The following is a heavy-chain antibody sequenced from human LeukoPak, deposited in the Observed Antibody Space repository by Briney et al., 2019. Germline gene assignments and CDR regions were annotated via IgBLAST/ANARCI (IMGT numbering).Heavy chain of an antibody. CDR1: GFTFSSYE. Sequence: GGSLRLSCAASGFTFSSYEMNWVRQAPGKGLEWVGLIRSKAYGGTTQYAASVKGRFTISRDDSKSIAYLQMNSLKTEDTAVYYCTRDRPGAGSGSYYLSYFHYYYMDVWGKGTTVTISS. J-gene: IGHJ6*03. D-gene: IGHD3-10*01. CDR3: TRDRPGAGSGSYYLSYFHYYYMDV. V-gene: IGHV3-49*04. CDR2: IRSKAYGGTT.